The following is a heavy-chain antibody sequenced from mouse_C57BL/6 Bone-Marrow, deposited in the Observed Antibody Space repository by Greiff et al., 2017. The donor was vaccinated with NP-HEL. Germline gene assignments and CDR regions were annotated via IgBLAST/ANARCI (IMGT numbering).Heavy chain of an antibody. CDR2: IDPSDSYT. V-gene: IGHV1-50*01. CDR3: ASLGSSSYGNWYFDV. J-gene: IGHJ1*03. Sequence: QVQLQQSGAELVKPGASVKLSCKASGYTFTSYWMQWVKQRPGQGLEWIGEIDPSDSYTNYNQKFKGKATLTVDTSSSTAYMQLSSLTSEDSAVYYCASLGSSSYGNWYFDVWGTGTTVTVSS. CDR1: GYTFTSYW. D-gene: IGHD1-1*01.